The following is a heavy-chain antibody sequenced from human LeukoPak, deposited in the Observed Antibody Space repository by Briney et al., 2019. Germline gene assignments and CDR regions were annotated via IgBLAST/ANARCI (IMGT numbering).Heavy chain of an antibody. V-gene: IGHV4-38-2*02. J-gene: IGHJ4*02. Sequence: PSETLSLTCTVSGYSISSGYYWGWIRQPPGKGLEWIGSIYHSGSTYYNPSLKSRVTISVDTSKNQFSLKLSSVTAADTAVYYCARGEMVRGPKTPHWGQGTLVTVSS. D-gene: IGHD3-10*01. CDR3: ARGEMVRGPKTPH. CDR1: GYSISSGYY. CDR2: IYHSGST.